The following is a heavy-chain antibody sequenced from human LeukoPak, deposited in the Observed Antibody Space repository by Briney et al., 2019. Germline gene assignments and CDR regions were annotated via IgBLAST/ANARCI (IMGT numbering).Heavy chain of an antibody. D-gene: IGHD4-17*01. Sequence: QPGGSLRLSCAASGFTFSSYAMSGVRQAPGEGLGWVSAISGSGGSTYYADSVKGRFTISRDNSKNTLYLQMNSLRAKDTAVYYCAKEGYGDYLDYWGQGTLVTVSS. CDR1: GFTFSSYA. V-gene: IGHV3-23*01. J-gene: IGHJ4*02. CDR3: AKEGYGDYLDY. CDR2: ISGSGGST.